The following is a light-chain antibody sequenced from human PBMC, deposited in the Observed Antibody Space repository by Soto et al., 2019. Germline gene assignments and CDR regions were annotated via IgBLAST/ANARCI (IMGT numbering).Light chain of an antibody. CDR1: QSISTY. J-gene: IGKJ4*01. CDR3: QQRSSWPALT. V-gene: IGKV3-11*01. CDR2: DAS. Sequence: DIVLTQSPATLSLSPGERATLSCRASQSISTYLGWYQQKPGQAPRLLISDASNRATGIPARFSGSGSGTDFTLTISSLEPEDFAVYYCQQRSSWPALTFGGGTKVDIK.